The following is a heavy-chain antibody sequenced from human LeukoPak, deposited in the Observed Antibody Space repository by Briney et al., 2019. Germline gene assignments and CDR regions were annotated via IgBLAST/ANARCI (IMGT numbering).Heavy chain of an antibody. V-gene: IGHV4-34*01. CDR3: ARDFYASGFYFWFDP. D-gene: IGHD2/OR15-2a*01. CDR1: GGSFSGYY. J-gene: IGHJ5*02. Sequence: KPSETLSLTCAVYGGSFSGYYWSWIRQPPGKGLEWIGEINHSGSTNYNPSLKSRVTISVDTSKNQFSLKLSSVTAADTAVYYCARDFYASGFYFWFDPWGQGMLVTVSS. CDR2: INHSGST.